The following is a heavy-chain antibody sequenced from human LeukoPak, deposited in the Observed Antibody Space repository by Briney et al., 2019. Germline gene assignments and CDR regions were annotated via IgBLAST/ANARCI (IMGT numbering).Heavy chain of an antibody. CDR3: ATVNLLLWFGDQLGAFDI. V-gene: IGHV1-24*01. J-gene: IGHJ3*02. CDR2: FDPEDGET. CDR1: GYTLNELS. D-gene: IGHD3-10*01. Sequence: ASVKVSCKVSGYTLNELSMHWVRQAPGKGLEWMGGFDPEDGETIYAQKFQGRVTMTEDTSTDTAYMELSSLRSEDTAVYYCATVNLLLWFGDQLGAFDIWGQGTMVTVSS.